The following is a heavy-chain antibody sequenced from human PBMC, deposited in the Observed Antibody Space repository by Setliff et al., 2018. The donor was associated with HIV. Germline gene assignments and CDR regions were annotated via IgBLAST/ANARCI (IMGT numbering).Heavy chain of an antibody. V-gene: IGHV4-39*07. CDR2: IHYSGST. CDR3: ARLPSGYHYDSSDYYGYFFDY. CDR1: GGSISSSSYY. J-gene: IGHJ4*02. D-gene: IGHD3-22*01. Sequence: PSETLSLTCTVSGGSISSSSYYWGWIRQPPGKGLEWIGTIHYSGSTYHNPSLKSRVTILVDTSKNQFSLKLTSVTAADTAVYYCARLPSGYHYDSSDYYGYFFDYWGQGTLVTVSS.